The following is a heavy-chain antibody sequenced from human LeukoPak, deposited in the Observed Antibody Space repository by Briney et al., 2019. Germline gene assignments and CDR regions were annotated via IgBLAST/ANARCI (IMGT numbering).Heavy chain of an antibody. CDR3: ASSNGFAESYNWFDP. CDR2: IIPIFGTA. J-gene: IGHJ5*02. CDR1: GGTFSSCA. D-gene: IGHD3-10*01. Sequence: WASVKVSCKASGGTFSSCAISWVRQAPGQGLEWMGGIIPIFGTANYAQKFQGRVTITADESTSTAYMELSSLRSEDTAVYYCASSNGFAESYNWFDPWGQGTLVTVSS. V-gene: IGHV1-69*13.